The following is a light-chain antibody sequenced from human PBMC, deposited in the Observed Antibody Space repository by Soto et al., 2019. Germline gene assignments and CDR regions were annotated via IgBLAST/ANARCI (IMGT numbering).Light chain of an antibody. CDR1: QSVSSTH. J-gene: IGKJ1*01. Sequence: EIVLTQSPGTLYFSPRERASLSCTATQSVSSTHLAWYQQKPGQAPRLLTYGASSRATGIPDRFSGSGSGTDFTLTISRLEPEDFAVYYCQYCGTSPRTFDKGTKVEIK. V-gene: IGKV3-20*01. CDR2: GAS. CDR3: QYCGTSPRT.